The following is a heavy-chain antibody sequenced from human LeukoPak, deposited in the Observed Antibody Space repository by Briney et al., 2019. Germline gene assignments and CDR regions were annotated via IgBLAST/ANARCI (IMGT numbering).Heavy chain of an antibody. V-gene: IGHV4-39*01. J-gene: IGHJ4*02. CDR3: ARRSNKGPYSYITNDY. Sequence: PSETLSLTCTVSGGSISGSSYYWGWIRQAPGKGLEWIGSVDYSGGTYYNPSLKGRVTIAVDTSQKQVSLKVNSVTAADTAVYFCARRSNKGPYSYITNDYWGQGTLVTVSS. CDR1: GGSISGSSYY. CDR2: VDYSGGT. D-gene: IGHD5-18*01.